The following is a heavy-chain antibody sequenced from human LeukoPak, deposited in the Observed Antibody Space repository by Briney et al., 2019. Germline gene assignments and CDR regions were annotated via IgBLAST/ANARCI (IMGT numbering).Heavy chain of an antibody. CDR2: INHSGST. V-gene: IGHV4-34*01. D-gene: IGHD2-21*02. Sequence: TSETLSLTCAVYGGSFSPYYWSWIRQPPGKGLEWIGEINHSGSTNYNPSLKSRVTISVDTSKNQFSLRLSSVTAADTAVYYCARGGFYCGGDCYVDYWGQGTLVTVSS. J-gene: IGHJ4*02. CDR3: ARGGFYCGGDCYVDY. CDR1: GGSFSPYY.